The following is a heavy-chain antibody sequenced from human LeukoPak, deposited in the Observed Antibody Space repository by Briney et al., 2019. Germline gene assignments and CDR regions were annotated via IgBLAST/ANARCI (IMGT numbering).Heavy chain of an antibody. CDR1: GYTFTSYY. Sequence: GASVKVSCKASGYTFTSYYMQWVRQAPGQGLEWMGIINPSGGSTSYAQKFQGRVTMTRDTSTSTVYMELSSLRSEDTALYYCAREGSVAVAGRGSAFDIWGQGTMATVSS. CDR3: AREGSVAVAGRGSAFDI. J-gene: IGHJ3*02. CDR2: INPSGGST. D-gene: IGHD6-19*01. V-gene: IGHV1-46*01.